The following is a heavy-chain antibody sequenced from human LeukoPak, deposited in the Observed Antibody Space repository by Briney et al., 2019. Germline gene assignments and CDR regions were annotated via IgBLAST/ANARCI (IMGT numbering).Heavy chain of an antibody. J-gene: IGHJ6*03. CDR2: IYGGGST. Sequence: GGTLRLSCAASGFTVSSNYMSWVRQAPGKGLEWVSVIYGGGSTYYADSVKGRFTMSRDNSKNTLYLQMNSLRAEDTAVYYCARRGGYGSGSYYYYYYYMDVWGKGTTVTISS. V-gene: IGHV3-53*01. D-gene: IGHD3-10*01. CDR1: GFTVSSNY. CDR3: ARRGGYGSGSYYYYYYYMDV.